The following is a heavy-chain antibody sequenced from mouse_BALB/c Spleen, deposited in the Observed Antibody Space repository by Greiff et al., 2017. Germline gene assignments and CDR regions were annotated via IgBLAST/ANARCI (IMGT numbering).Heavy chain of an antibody. CDR1: GYTFTSYN. CDR2: IYPGNGDT. CDR3: ARMDGTYYAMDY. J-gene: IGHJ4*01. D-gene: IGHD2-3*01. Sequence: QVQLQQPGAELVKPGASVKMSCKASGYTFTSYNMHWVKQTPGQGLEWIGAIYPGNGDTSYNQKFKGKATLTADKSSSTAYMQLSSLTSEDSAVYYCARMDGTYYAMDYWGQGTSVTVSS. V-gene: IGHV1-12*01.